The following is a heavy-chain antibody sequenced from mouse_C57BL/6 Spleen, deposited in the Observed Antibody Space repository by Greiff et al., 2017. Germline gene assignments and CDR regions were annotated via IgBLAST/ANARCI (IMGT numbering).Heavy chain of an antibody. J-gene: IGHJ4*01. CDR1: GYTFTSYW. CDR3: ARYHDYDAMDY. Sequence: VQLKQPGAELVKPGASVKMSCKASGYTFTSYWIPWVKQRPGQGLEWIGDIYPGSGSTNYNEKFKSKATLTVDTSSCTAYMPLSSLTSEDSAVCYCARYHDYDAMDYWGQGTSVTVSS. D-gene: IGHD2-1*01. V-gene: IGHV1-55*01. CDR2: IYPGSGST.